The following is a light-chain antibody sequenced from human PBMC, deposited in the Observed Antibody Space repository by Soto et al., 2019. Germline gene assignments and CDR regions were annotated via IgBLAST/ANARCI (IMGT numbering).Light chain of an antibody. CDR2: DAS. CDR3: QQRSTL. CDR1: QSVSSY. V-gene: IGKV3-11*01. J-gene: IGKJ3*01. Sequence: EIVLTQSPATLSLSPGERATLSCRASQSVSSYLAWYQQKPGQAPRLLIYDASNRATGIPARFSGSGSRTDFTLTISSLEPEDFAVYYCQQRSTLFGPGTKVDIK.